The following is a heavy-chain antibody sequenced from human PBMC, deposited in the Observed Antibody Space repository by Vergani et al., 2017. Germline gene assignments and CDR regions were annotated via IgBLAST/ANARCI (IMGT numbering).Heavy chain of an antibody. CDR3: ARVGGDSSSWDFDY. D-gene: IGHD6-6*01. V-gene: IGHV4-34*01. J-gene: IGHJ4*02. CDR1: GGSFSGYY. Sequence: QVQLQQWGAGLLKPSETLSLTCAVYGGSFSGYYWSWIRQPPGKGLEWIGEINHSGSTNYNPSLKSRVTRSVDTSKNQFSLKLSTVTAADTAVYYCARVGGDSSSWDFDYWGQGTLVTVSS. CDR2: INHSGST.